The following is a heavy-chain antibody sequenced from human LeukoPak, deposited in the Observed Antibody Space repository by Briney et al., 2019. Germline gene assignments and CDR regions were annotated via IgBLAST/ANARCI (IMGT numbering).Heavy chain of an antibody. CDR1: GFTFSSYT. CDR3: ARDIATAGHLAFDY. CDR2: ISTSGAYI. D-gene: IGHD6-13*01. Sequence: PGGSLRLSCAASGFTFSSYTMNWVRQAPEKGLEWVSSISTSGAYIYYADSVKGRFTISRDNAKNSLFLQMNSLRAEDTAVYYCARDIATAGHLAFDYWGQGTLVTVSS. V-gene: IGHV3-21*01. J-gene: IGHJ4*02.